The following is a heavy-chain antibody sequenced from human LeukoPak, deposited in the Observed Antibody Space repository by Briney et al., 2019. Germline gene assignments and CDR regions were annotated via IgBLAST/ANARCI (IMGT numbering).Heavy chain of an antibody. Sequence: GGSLRLSCSASGFTFSSYWMHWVRQPPGKGLVWVSRTNSDGNSTRYADSVKGRFTISRDNAKNTLYLQMNSLRAEDTAVYYCARNHQADYWGQGILVTVSS. CDR1: GFTFSSYW. V-gene: IGHV3-74*01. CDR3: ARNHQADY. J-gene: IGHJ4*02. CDR2: TNSDGNST. D-gene: IGHD2-2*01.